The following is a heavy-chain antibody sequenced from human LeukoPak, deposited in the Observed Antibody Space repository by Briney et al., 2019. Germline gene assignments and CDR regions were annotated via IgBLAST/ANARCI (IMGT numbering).Heavy chain of an antibody. Sequence: GASVTVSCTASGYTFTGYYMHWVRQAPGQGLEWMGRINPNSGGTNYAQKFQGRVTMTRDTSISTAYMELSRLRSDDTAVYYCARLSRQQLVLAFDIWGQGTMVTVSS. CDR3: ARLSRQQLVLAFDI. CDR2: INPNSGGT. J-gene: IGHJ3*02. D-gene: IGHD6-13*01. V-gene: IGHV1-2*06. CDR1: GYTFTGYY.